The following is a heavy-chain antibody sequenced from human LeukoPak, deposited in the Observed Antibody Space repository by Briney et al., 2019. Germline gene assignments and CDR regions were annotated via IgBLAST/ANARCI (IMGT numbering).Heavy chain of an antibody. D-gene: IGHD1-26*01. V-gene: IGHV4-34*01. CDR3: ARGHPVGATDAFDI. Sequence: PSETLSLTCAVYGGSFSGYYWSWIRQPPGKGLEWIGEINHSGSTNYNPSLKSRVTISVDTSENQFSLKLSSVTAADTAVYYCARGHPVGATDAFDIWGQGTMVTVSS. CDR2: INHSGST. CDR1: GGSFSGYY. J-gene: IGHJ3*02.